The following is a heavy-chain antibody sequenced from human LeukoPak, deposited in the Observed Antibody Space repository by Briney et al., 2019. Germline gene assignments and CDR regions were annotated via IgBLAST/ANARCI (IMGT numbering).Heavy chain of an antibody. CDR2: IIPIFGTA. V-gene: IGHV1-69*05. Sequence: VASVKVSCKAFGGSFSSEAISWVRQAPGQGLEWMGGIIPIFGTANYAQKFQGRVTITTDESTSTAYMEVSSLRSEDTAVYYCARGALNCSSTSCYPVAYYYYYMDVWGKGTTVTVSS. CDR1: GGSFSSEA. CDR3: ARGALNCSSTSCYPVAYYYYYMDV. J-gene: IGHJ6*03. D-gene: IGHD2-2*01.